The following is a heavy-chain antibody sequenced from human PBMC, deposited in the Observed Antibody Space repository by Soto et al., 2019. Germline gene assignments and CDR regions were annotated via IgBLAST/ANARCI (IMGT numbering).Heavy chain of an antibody. D-gene: IGHD2-21*01. J-gene: IGHJ4*02. CDR2: ISSSGGST. V-gene: IGHV3-23*01. CDR1: GFTFSNYA. CDR3: ATLVAATSGY. Sequence: EVQMLESGGALVQPGGSLRLSCEASGFTFSNYAMSWVRQAPGKGVEWVSSISSSGGSTYYADSVKGRFTISRDNSKNTLYLQMNSRRADDTAVYYCATLVAATSGYWGQGTLVTVSS.